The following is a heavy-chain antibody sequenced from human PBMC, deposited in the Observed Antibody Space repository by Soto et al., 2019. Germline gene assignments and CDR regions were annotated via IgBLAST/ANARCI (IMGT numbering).Heavy chain of an antibody. V-gene: IGHV1-2*04. CDR3: AREAYDSSGYYSEGYFDY. Sequence: ASVKVSCKASGYTFTGYYMHWVRQAPGQGLEWMGWINPNSGGTNYAQKFQGWVTMTRDTSISTAYMELSRLRSDDTAVYYCAREAYDSSGYYSEGYFDYWGQGTLVTVSS. CDR1: GYTFTGYY. CDR2: INPNSGGT. D-gene: IGHD3-22*01. J-gene: IGHJ4*02.